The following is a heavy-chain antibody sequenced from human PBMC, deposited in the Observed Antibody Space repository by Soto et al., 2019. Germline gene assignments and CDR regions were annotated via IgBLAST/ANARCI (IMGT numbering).Heavy chain of an antibody. CDR3: ARGGYDILTGYHPDAFDI. Sequence: PGGSLRLSCAASGFTFSSYGTHWVRQAPGKGLEWVAVIWYDGSNKYYADSVKGRFTISRDNSKNTLYLQMNSLRAEDTAVYYCARGGYDILTGYHPDAFDIWGQGTMVTVSS. J-gene: IGHJ3*02. CDR2: IWYDGSNK. V-gene: IGHV3-33*01. CDR1: GFTFSSYG. D-gene: IGHD3-9*01.